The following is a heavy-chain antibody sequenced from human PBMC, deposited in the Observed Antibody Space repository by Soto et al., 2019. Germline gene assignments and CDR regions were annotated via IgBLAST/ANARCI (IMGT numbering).Heavy chain of an antibody. Sequence: QVQLVQSGAEVKKPGASVRVSCKASGYTFASFVIHWVRQAPGQRLEWMGWINTDNGNTKYSQKFQGRVTITRDTSESTAYMELSSLISEDTAVYYCAREMPGYWTGPFDYWGQGTLVTVSS. CDR3: AREMPGYWTGPFDY. V-gene: IGHV1-3*04. CDR1: GYTFASFV. J-gene: IGHJ4*02. CDR2: INTDNGNT. D-gene: IGHD6-13*01.